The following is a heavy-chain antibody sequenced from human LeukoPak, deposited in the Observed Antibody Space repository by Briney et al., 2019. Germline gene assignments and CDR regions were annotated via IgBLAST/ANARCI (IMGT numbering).Heavy chain of an antibody. D-gene: IGHD5-12*01. CDR3: AREATTDAFDI. CDR2: IFTSGIS. Sequence: SETLSLTCTVSGGSLSLYYWNWIRQPAGKGLEWIGRIFTSGISNHNPSLKSRVTMSVDTSKSQFSLKLSSVTAADTAVYYCAREATTDAFDIWGQGTMVTVSS. J-gene: IGHJ3*02. V-gene: IGHV4-4*07. CDR1: GGSLSLYY.